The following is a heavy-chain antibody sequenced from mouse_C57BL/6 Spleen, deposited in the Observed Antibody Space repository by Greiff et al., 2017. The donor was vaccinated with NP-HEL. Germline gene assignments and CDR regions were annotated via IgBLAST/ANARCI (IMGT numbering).Heavy chain of an antibody. D-gene: IGHD1-1*01. Sequence: VKLMESGPGLVQPSQSLSITCTVSGFSLTSYGVHWVRQSPGKGLEWLGVIWSGGSTDYNAAFISRLSISKDNSKSQVFFKMNSLQADDTAIYYCASHYYGSSYDYAMDYWGQGTSVTVSS. CDR1: GFSLTSYG. V-gene: IGHV2-2*01. CDR2: IWSGGST. CDR3: ASHYYGSSYDYAMDY. J-gene: IGHJ4*01.